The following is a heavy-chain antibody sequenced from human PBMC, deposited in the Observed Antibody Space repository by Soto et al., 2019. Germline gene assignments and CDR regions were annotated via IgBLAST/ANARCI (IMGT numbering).Heavy chain of an antibody. CDR3: TFSITYNWNYSYFDY. CDR2: IKSKTDGGTT. D-gene: IGHD1-7*01. J-gene: IGHJ4*02. CDR1: GFPFSNAW. V-gene: IGHV3-15*01. Sequence: PXVFLRLNCAASGFPFSNAWMSWVRQAPGKGLEWVGRIKSKTDGGTTDYAAPVKGRFTISRDDSKNTLYLQMNSLKTEDTAVYYCTFSITYNWNYSYFDYWGQGTLVTVSS.